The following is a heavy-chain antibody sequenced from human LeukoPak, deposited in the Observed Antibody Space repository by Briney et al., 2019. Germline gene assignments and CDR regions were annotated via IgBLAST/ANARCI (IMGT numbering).Heavy chain of an antibody. D-gene: IGHD3-10*01. CDR1: GGTFSRYA. Sequence: SVKVSCKASGGTFSRYAISWVRQAPGQGLEWMGGISPIFGTVNYAQKFQGRVTITADESTSTAYMELSSLRSEDTAVYYCAVGEGVVRGVMGEEAEPVKYWGQGTLVTVSS. CDR2: ISPIFGTV. V-gene: IGHV1-69*13. J-gene: IGHJ4*02. CDR3: AVGEGVVRGVMGEEAEPVKY.